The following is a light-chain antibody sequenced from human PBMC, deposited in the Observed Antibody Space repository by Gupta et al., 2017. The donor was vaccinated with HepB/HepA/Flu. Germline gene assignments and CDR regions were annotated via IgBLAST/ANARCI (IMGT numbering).Light chain of an antibody. Sequence: DIQMTQSPSTLSASVGDRVTITCRASQSISNWLAWYQQKPGKAPNLLIYKASNLESGVPSRFSGSGSGTXFTLTIXSLQPDDFATYYCQEYSCSSWTFGXGTKVEIK. J-gene: IGKJ1*01. CDR2: KAS. CDR3: QEYSCSSWT. V-gene: IGKV1-5*03. CDR1: QSISNW.